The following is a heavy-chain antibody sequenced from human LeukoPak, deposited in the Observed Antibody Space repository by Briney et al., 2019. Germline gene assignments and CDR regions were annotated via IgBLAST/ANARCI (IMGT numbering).Heavy chain of an antibody. CDR1: GGSISNYY. CDR3: AREPFYYDSTLLDAFDI. D-gene: IGHD3-9*01. V-gene: IGHV4-4*07. J-gene: IGHJ3*02. CDR2: IYPSVST. Sequence: SETLSLTCTVSGGSISNYYWSWIRQPAPEGLEWIGRIYPSVSTNYNPSLKSRVTISVDKSKNQFSLKLNSVTAADTAVYYCAREPFYYDSTLLDAFDIWGQGTMVTVSS.